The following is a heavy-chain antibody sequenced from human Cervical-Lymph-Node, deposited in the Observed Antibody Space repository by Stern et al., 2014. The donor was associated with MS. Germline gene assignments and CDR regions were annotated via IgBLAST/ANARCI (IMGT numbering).Heavy chain of an antibody. CDR3: TRFLQSGWSDLFDS. D-gene: IGHD6-19*01. CDR2: IKRDGSET. CDR1: GSTFSTSW. J-gene: IGHJ5*01. Sequence: EVQLVESGGGLVQPGGSQRLSCVASGSTFSTSWMSWVRQAPGKGLEWVANIKRDGSETYYLDSVKGRFTISRDNAKGSLYLEMNSLRAEDTAVYYCTRFLQSGWSDLFDSWGRGTLVTVSS. V-gene: IGHV3-7*01.